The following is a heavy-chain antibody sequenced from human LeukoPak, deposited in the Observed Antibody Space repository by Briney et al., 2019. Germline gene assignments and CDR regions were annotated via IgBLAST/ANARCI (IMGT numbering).Heavy chain of an antibody. CDR1: GGSISSGY. CDR3: AGGSGASWFDP. CDR2: IYNSGSS. D-gene: IGHD2-8*02. V-gene: IGHV4-59*01. J-gene: IGHJ5*02. Sequence: PSETLSLTCSVSGGSISSGYWSWIRQPPGKGLEWMAYIYNSGSSNYNPSLKSRVTISLDTSKNQFSLKLSSVTAADTAVYYCAGGSGASWFDPWGQGTLVTVSS.